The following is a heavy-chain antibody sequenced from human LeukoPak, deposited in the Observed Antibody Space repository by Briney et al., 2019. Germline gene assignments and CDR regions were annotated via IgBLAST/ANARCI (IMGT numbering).Heavy chain of an antibody. CDR1: GFTFSSYA. Sequence: SGGSLRLSCAASGFTFSSYAMSWVRQAPGKGLEWVSAISGSGGSTYYADSVKGRFTISRDNSKNTLYLQMNSLRAEDTAVYYCAKVQSYDFWSGSDAFDIWGQGTMVTVSS. J-gene: IGHJ3*02. CDR2: ISGSGGST. CDR3: AKVQSYDFWSGSDAFDI. D-gene: IGHD3-3*01. V-gene: IGHV3-23*01.